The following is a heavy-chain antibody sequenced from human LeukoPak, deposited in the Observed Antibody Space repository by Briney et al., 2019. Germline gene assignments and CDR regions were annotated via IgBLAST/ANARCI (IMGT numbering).Heavy chain of an antibody. V-gene: IGHV3-23*01. CDR2: ISGSGGKT. CDR3: AKDFYDSSGYYVDY. Sequence: GGSLRLSCAASGFTFSTYAMSWVRQAPGKGLDWVSAISGSGGKTYYADSVKGRFTISRDNSKKTLYLQMNSLRAEDTAVYYCAKDFYDSSGYYVDYWGQGTLVTVSS. CDR1: GFTFSTYA. D-gene: IGHD3-22*01. J-gene: IGHJ4*02.